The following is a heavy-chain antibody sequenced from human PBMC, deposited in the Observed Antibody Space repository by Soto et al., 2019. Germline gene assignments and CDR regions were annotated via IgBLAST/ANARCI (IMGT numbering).Heavy chain of an antibody. CDR3: ARQWGITMVRGVWDY. Sequence: SETLSLTCTVSGGSISSSSYYWGWIRQPPGKGLEWIGSIYYSGSTYYNPSLKSRVTISVDTSKNQFSLKLSSVTAADTAVYYCARQWGITMVRGVWDYWGQGTLVTVSS. CDR1: GGSISSSSYY. D-gene: IGHD3-10*01. CDR2: IYYSGST. J-gene: IGHJ4*02. V-gene: IGHV4-39*01.